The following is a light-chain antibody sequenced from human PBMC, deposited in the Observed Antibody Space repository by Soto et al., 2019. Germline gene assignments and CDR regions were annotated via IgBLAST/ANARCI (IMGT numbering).Light chain of an antibody. Sequence: QLVLTQSPSASASLGASVKLTCTLSSGHSSYAIAWHQQQPEKGPRYLMKLNSDGSHSKGDGIPDRFSGPSSGAERYLIISSLQSEDEADYYCQTWGTGIRVFGGGTKLTVL. V-gene: IGLV4-69*01. CDR3: QTWGTGIRV. J-gene: IGLJ2*01. CDR2: LNSDGSH. CDR1: SGHSSYA.